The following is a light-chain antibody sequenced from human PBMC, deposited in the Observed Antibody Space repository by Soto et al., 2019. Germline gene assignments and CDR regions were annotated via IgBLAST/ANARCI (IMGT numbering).Light chain of an antibody. V-gene: IGKV1-39*01. J-gene: IGKJ1*01. CDR2: AAS. Sequence: DIQMTQSPSSLSASVGDRVTITCRASQSISNFLNWYQQKPGKAPKLLIYAASSLQSGVPSRFSGSGSGTDFTLTISSLQPEDFATYYCQQSNSIPLTFGQGTKVEIK. CDR3: QQSNSIPLT. CDR1: QSISNF.